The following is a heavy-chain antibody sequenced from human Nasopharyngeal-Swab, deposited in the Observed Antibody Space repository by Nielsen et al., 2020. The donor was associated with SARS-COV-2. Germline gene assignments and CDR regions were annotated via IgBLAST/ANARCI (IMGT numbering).Heavy chain of an antibody. CDR3: ARGGAARPGFDY. V-gene: IGHV4-31*02. J-gene: IGHJ4*02. CDR2: IYYSGGT. Sequence: RQAPGKGLEWIGYIYYSGGTYYNPSLKSRVTISVDTSKNQFSLKLSSVTAADTAVYYCARGGAARPGFDYWGQGTLVTVSS. D-gene: IGHD6-6*01.